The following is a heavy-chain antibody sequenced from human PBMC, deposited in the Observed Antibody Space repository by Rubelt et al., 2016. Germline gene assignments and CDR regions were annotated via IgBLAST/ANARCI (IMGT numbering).Heavy chain of an antibody. CDR3: ATGAGVLGDSSDLDY. V-gene: IGHV3-66*02. CDR2: IYSGGST. J-gene: IGHJ4*02. D-gene: IGHD6-19*01. Sequence: APGKGLEWVSVIYSGGSTYYADSVKGRFTISRDNSKNTLYLQMNSLRAEDTAVYYCATGAGVLGDSSDLDYWGQGTLVTVSS.